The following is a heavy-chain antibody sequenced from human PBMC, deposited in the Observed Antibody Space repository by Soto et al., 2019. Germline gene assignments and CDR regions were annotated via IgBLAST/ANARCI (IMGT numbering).Heavy chain of an antibody. D-gene: IGHD2-15*01. CDR1: GFTFSTYA. CDR3: AKDPRRYCRGNNCHGWGWFDP. Sequence: VQLLESGGGLVQPGGSLRLSCAASGFTFSTYAMCWVRQAPGKGLEWVSVISGSDDNTDYADSVKGRFTISRDNSKNTLFLQMNSLRAEDTAVYYCAKDPRRYCRGNNCHGWGWFDPWGLGTLVTVSS. V-gene: IGHV3-23*01. CDR2: ISGSDDNT. J-gene: IGHJ5*02.